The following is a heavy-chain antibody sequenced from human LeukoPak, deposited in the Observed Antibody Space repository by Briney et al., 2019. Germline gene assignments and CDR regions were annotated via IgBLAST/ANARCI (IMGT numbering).Heavy chain of an antibody. D-gene: IGHD3-22*01. J-gene: IGHJ4*02. Sequence: TVESLKISCKGSGYSFTSYWIGWVRQMPGKGLEWMGIIYPGDSDTRYSPSFQGQVTISADKSISTAYLQWSSLKASDTAMYYCARLGYYDSSGDREPFDYWGQGTLVTVSS. CDR1: GYSFTSYW. CDR2: IYPGDSDT. CDR3: ARLGYYDSSGDREPFDY. V-gene: IGHV5-51*01.